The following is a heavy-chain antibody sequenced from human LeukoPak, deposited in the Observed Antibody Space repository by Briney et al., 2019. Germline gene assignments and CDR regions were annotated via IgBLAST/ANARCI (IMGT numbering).Heavy chain of an antibody. CDR1: GFTFSSYS. J-gene: IGHJ4*02. D-gene: IGHD2-2*02. V-gene: IGHV3-64*01. CDR2: ITSNGGST. Sequence: GGSLRLSCAASGFTFSSYSMNWVRQAPGKGLEYVSAITSNGGSTYYANSVKGRFTVSRDNSKNTLYLQMGSLRAEDMAVYYCARGYCSSTSCYTDYWGQGTLVTVSS. CDR3: ARGYCSSTSCYTDY.